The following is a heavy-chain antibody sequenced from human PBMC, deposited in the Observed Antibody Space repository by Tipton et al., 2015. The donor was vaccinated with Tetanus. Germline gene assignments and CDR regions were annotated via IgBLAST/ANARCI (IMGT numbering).Heavy chain of an antibody. CDR2: IYYSGST. CDR3: ARGIWFGPGPKFYFDS. D-gene: IGHD3-10*01. V-gene: IGHV4-59*12. CDR1: GASITSFF. J-gene: IGHJ4*02. Sequence: TLSLTCNVSGASITSFFWNWLRQSPGKGLEWIGYIYYSGSTNYNPSLKSRVTISVDTSKNQFSLKLNSVTAADTAVYYCARGIWFGPGPKFYFDSWGQGTLVAVSS.